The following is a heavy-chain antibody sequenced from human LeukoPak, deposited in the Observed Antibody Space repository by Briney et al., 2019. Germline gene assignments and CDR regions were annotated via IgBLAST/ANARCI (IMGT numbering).Heavy chain of an antibody. J-gene: IGHJ5*02. CDR1: GGSIRSSYYY. V-gene: IGHV4-39*01. CDR2: SYGSGST. Sequence: PSETLSLTCTVSGGSIRSSYYYWGWLRPPPGQGREWIGSSYGSGSTYDKPSRKSRITISVDTSKNQFSLTLNSVTAADTAGYYCARHYGPWGQGPLVTVSS. CDR3: ARHYGP. D-gene: IGHD3-10*01.